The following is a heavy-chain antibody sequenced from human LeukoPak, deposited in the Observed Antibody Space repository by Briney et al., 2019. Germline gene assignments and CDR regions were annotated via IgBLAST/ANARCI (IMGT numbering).Heavy chain of an antibody. V-gene: IGHV3-23*01. Sequence: GGSLRLSCAASGFTFISYAISSVRLAPGKGLEWVSSISGSGDSTYYADSVKGRFTISRDNSKNTLYLQMNSLRDGDTAVYFCAKLAPTPNLPDDYWGQGTLVTVSS. D-gene: IGHD5-24*01. CDR2: ISGSGDST. CDR3: AKLAPTPNLPDDY. J-gene: IGHJ4*02. CDR1: GFTFISYA.